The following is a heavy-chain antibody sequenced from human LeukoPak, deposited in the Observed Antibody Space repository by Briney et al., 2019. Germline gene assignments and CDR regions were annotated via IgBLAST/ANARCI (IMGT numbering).Heavy chain of an antibody. Sequence: PSETLSLTCTVSGGSISSYYWSWIRQPPGKGLEWIGYIYYSGSTNYNPSLKSRVTISVDTSKNQFSLKLSPVTAADTAVYYCARDAYTATGYYPYWGQGTLVTVSS. D-gene: IGHD3-9*01. V-gene: IGHV4-59*01. J-gene: IGHJ4*02. CDR3: ARDAYTATGYYPY. CDR1: GGSISSYY. CDR2: IYYSGST.